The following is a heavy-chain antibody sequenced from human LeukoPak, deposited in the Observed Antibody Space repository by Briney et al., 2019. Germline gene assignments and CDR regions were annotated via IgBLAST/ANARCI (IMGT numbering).Heavy chain of an antibody. J-gene: IGHJ4*02. V-gene: IGHV3-20*04. CDR1: GFTSENFG. CDR2: ICLDSSST. CDR3: AKDSGYCSGGSCFDY. Sequence: GGSLRLSCAASGFTSENFGMTWVRHVPREGLGWVSGICLDSSSTSYAGSVKGRFTISRDNAKNSLYLQMNSLRAEDTALYYCAKDSGYCSGGSCFDYWGEGTLVTVSS. D-gene: IGHD2-15*01.